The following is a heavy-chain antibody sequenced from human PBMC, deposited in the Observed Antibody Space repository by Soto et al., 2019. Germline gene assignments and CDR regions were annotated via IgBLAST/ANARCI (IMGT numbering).Heavy chain of an antibody. V-gene: IGHV4-30-2*01. D-gene: IGHD3-10*01. CDR1: GGSISSGGYS. CDR3: ASRSLRGKDV. CDR2: IYHSGST. Sequence: SETLSLTCAVSGGSISSGGYSWSWIRQPPGKGLEWIGYIYHSGSTYYNPSLKSRVTISVDRSKNQFSLKLSSVTAADPAVYYCASRSLRGKDVWGQGTTVTVSS. J-gene: IGHJ6*02.